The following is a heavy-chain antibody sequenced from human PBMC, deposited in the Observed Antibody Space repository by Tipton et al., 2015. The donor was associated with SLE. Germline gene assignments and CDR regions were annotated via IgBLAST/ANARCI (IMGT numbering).Heavy chain of an antibody. CDR1: GGSISSYY. J-gene: IGHJ3*02. Sequence: TLSLTCTVSGGSISSYYWSWIRQPPGKGLEWIGYIYYSGSTNYNPSLKSRVTISVDTSKNQFSLKLSSVTAADTAVYYCARDLGAFDIWGQGTMVTVSS. CDR2: IYYSGST. CDR3: ARDLGAFDI. V-gene: IGHV4-59*01.